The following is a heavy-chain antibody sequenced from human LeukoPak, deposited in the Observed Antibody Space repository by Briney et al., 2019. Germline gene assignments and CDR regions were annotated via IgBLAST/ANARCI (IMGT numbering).Heavy chain of an antibody. J-gene: IGHJ4*02. CDR3: ASYDSSGPTFDY. D-gene: IGHD3-22*01. CDR1: GGSISSSNW. CDR2: IYHSGST. Sequence: SETLSLTCAVSGGSISSSNWWSWVRQPPGKGPEWIGEIYHSGSTNYNPSPKSRVTISVDKSKNQFSLKLSSVTAADTAVYYCASYDSSGPTFDYWGQGTLVTVSS. V-gene: IGHV4-4*02.